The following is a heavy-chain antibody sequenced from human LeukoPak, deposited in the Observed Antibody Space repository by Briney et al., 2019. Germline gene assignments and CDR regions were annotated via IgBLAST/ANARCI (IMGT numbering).Heavy chain of an antibody. CDR2: ISGSGGNT. J-gene: IGHJ4*02. CDR3: AKHPERYDYGDYDY. D-gene: IGHD4-17*01. CDR1: GFIFSTNA. Sequence: GGSLRLSCAASGFIFSTNAMSWVRQAPGKGLEWVSAISGSGGNTYYADSVKGRFTISRDNSKNTLYLQMNSLRAEDTAVYYCAKHPERYDYGDYDYWGQGTLVTVSS. V-gene: IGHV3-23*01.